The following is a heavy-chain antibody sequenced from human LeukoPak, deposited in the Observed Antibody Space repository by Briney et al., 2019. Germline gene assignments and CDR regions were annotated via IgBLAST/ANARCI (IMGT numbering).Heavy chain of an antibody. CDR2: INSNSGDT. J-gene: IGHJ3*01. CDR3: ARDQGDYYCTSTSCSGGAFDF. CDR1: GYSFTGYY. D-gene: IGHD2-2*01. V-gene: IGHV1-2*02. Sequence: ASVKVSCKASGYSFTGYYLHWVRQAPGQGLEWMGWINSNSGDTKFAQKFQGRATMTRDTSISTAYMELSSLISDDMAVYYCARDQGDYYCTSTSCSGGAFDFWGQGTMVTVSS.